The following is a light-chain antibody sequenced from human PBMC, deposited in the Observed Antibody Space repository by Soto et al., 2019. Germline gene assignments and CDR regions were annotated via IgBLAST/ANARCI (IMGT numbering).Light chain of an antibody. CDR2: TAS. V-gene: IGKV1-39*01. J-gene: IGKJ2*01. Sequence: DIQMTQSPSSLSASVGDRVIITCRASQSITTFLNWYQQKPGKAPNLLIYTASTLQRGVPSRFSGSGSGTDFTLTISSLQPVDFATYFCQQSSRTPYTFGQGTKLDIK. CDR3: QQSSRTPYT. CDR1: QSITTF.